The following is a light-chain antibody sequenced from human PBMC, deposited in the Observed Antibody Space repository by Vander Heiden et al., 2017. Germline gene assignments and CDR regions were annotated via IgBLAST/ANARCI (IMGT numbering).Light chain of an antibody. CDR2: EVS. CDR3: CSYAGSGTYV. J-gene: IGLJ1*01. V-gene: IGLV2-23*02. CDR1: SSAVGSYNL. Sequence: QSALTQPASVSGSPGQSITISCPGTSSAVGSYNLVSWYQQHPGKAPKLMIYEVSKRPSGVSNRFSGSKSGNTASLTISGLQAEDEADYYCCSYAGSGTYVFGTGTKVTVL.